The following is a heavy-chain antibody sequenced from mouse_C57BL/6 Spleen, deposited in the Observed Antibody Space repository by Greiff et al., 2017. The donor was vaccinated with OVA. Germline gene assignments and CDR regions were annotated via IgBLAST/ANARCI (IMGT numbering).Heavy chain of an antibody. J-gene: IGHJ4*01. CDR3: ARDEGRDYAMDY. CDR2: SRNKANDYTT. Sequence: EVQVVESGGGLVQSGRSLRLSCATSGFTFSDFYMEWVRQAPGKGLEWIAASRNKANDYTTEYSASVKGRFIVSRDTSQSILYLQMNALRAEDTAIYYCARDEGRDYAMDYWGQGTSVTVSS. CDR1: GFTFSDFY. V-gene: IGHV7-1*01.